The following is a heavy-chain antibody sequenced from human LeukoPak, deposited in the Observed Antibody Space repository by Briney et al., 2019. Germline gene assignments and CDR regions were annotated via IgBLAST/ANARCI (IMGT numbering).Heavy chain of an antibody. V-gene: IGHV4-59*01. J-gene: IGHJ4*02. CDR1: GGSISSYY. D-gene: IGHD6-6*01. CDR3: ARGSSAARPNFDY. Sequence: SETLSLTCTVSGGSISSYYWSWIRQPPGKGLEWIGYIYYSGSTNYNPSLKSRVTISVDTSKNQFSLKLSSVTAADAAVYYCARGSSAARPNFDYWGQGTLVTVSS. CDR2: IYYSGST.